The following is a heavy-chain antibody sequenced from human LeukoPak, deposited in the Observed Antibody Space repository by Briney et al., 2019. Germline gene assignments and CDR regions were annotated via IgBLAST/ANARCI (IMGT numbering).Heavy chain of an antibody. D-gene: IGHD3-10*01. CDR2: ISYDGSNK. V-gene: IGHV3-30-3*01. Sequence: GGSLRLSCAASGFTFSSYAMHWVRQAPGKGLEWVAVISYDGSNKYYADSVKSRFTISRDNFKNTLYLQMNSRRAEDMAEYYGARGGGGLWLGQYKSDYWAQGTLVSVSS. J-gene: IGHJ4*02. CDR1: GFTFSSYA. CDR3: ARGGGGLWLGQYKSDY.